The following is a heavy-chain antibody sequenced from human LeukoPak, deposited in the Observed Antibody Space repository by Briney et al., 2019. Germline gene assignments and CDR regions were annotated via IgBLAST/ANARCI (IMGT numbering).Heavy chain of an antibody. CDR1: GFTFSTYG. V-gene: IGHV3-33*01. CDR3: VRDPQVNWNRPSPLS. CDR2: IWFDGSTQ. Sequence: PGGSLRLSCAASGFTFSTYGMHWVRQGPGKGLEWVSVIWFDGSTQYYADSVKGRFTISRDNSKNTLFLQMNSLRAEDTAVYYCVRDPQVNWNRPSPLSWGQGTLVTVSS. D-gene: IGHD1-20*01. J-gene: IGHJ5*02.